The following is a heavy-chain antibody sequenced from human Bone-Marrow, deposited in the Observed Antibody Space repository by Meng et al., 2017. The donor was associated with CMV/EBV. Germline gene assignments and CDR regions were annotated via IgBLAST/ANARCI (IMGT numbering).Heavy chain of an antibody. Sequence: GESLKISCAASGFTFSSYSMNWVRQAQGKGLEWVSSISSSSSYIYYADSVKGRFTISRDNAKNELYLQMNRLRAEDTDVYYCARGLTPSWGQGTKVTVSS. CDR2: ISSSSSYI. D-gene: IGHD3-22*01. V-gene: IGHV3-21*01. J-gene: IGHJ6*02. CDR1: GFTFSSYS. CDR3: ARGLTPS.